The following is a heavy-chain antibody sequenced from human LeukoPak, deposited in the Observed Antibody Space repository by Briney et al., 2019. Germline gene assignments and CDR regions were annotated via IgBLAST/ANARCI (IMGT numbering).Heavy chain of an antibody. J-gene: IGHJ6*02. V-gene: IGHV3-21*01. Sequence: NPGGSLRLSCAASGFTFSSYSMNWVRQAPGKGLEWVSSISSSSSYIYYADSVKGRFTISRDNAKNSLYLQMNSLRAEDTAVYYCARVQSPFEEMATINYGMDVWGQGTTVTVSS. CDR2: ISSSSSYI. CDR3: ARVQSPFEEMATINYGMDV. CDR1: GFTFSSYS. D-gene: IGHD5-24*01.